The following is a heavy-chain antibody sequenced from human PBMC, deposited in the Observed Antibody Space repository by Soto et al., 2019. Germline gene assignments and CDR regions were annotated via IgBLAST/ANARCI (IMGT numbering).Heavy chain of an antibody. V-gene: IGHV4-59*01. D-gene: IGHD5-18*01. CDR1: GGSFNTYY. CDR3: ATSTVDTALGKYIDS. CDR2: IYYIGST. Sequence: SETLSLTCTVSGGSFNTYYWTWIRQPPGKGLEWIGYIYYIGSTNYNPSLQSRVTISVDTSKNQFSLKLSSVTAADTAVYYCATSTVDTALGKYIDSWGQGTLVTVSS. J-gene: IGHJ4*02.